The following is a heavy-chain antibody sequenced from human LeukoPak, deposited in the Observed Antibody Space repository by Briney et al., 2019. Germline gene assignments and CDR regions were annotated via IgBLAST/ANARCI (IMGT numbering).Heavy chain of an antibody. Sequence: GGSLRLSCAASGFTFNSYAMSWVRQAPGKGLEWVSAISGSGGSTYYADSVKGRFTISRDNSKNTLYLQMNSLRAEDTAVYYCAKRSDGGVHFDYWGQGTLVTVSS. CDR2: ISGSGGST. CDR1: GFTFNSYA. V-gene: IGHV3-23*01. CDR3: AKRSDGGVHFDY. D-gene: IGHD3-16*01. J-gene: IGHJ4*02.